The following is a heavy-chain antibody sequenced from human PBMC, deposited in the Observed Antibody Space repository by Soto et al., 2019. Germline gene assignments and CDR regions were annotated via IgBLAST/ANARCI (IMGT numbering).Heavy chain of an antibody. Sequence: GASVKVSCKASGYTFTSYYMHWVRQAPGQGLEWMGIINPSGGSTSYAQKFQGRVTMTRDTSTSTVYMELSSLRSEDTAVYYCARALIPVRFLTGYLDYWGQGTLVTVSS. CDR1: GYTFTSYY. D-gene: IGHD3-9*01. V-gene: IGHV1-46*03. J-gene: IGHJ4*02. CDR2: INPSGGST. CDR3: ARALIPVRFLTGYLDY.